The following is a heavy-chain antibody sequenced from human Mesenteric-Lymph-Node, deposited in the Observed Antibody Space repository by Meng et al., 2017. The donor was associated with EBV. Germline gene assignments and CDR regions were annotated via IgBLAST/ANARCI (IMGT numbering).Heavy chain of an antibody. D-gene: IGHD1-26*01. CDR2: IYWDDDK. CDR1: GFSLSTNGVA. Sequence: QIHLEESGHTLAKPTHTLTLTCTFSGFSLSTNGVAVGWIRQPPGKGLEWLALIYWDDDKRYSPSLKSRLTITKDTSKNQVVLSMTNMDPVDTGTYFCAHSDVGIIPFDSWGQGTLVTVSS. V-gene: IGHV2-5*02. J-gene: IGHJ4*02. CDR3: AHSDVGIIPFDS.